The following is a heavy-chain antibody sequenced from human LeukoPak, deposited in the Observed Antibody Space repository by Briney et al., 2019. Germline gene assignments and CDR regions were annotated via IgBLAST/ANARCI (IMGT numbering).Heavy chain of an antibody. D-gene: IGHD3-10*01. CDR2: IYYSGST. Sequence: SETLSLTCTVSGGSISSYYWSWIRQPPGKGLEWIGYIYYSGSTNYNPSLKSRVTISVDTSKNQFSLKLSSVTAADTAVYYCAREYYYGSGSQFDYWGQGTLVTVSS. J-gene: IGHJ4*02. CDR3: AREYYYGSGSQFDY. V-gene: IGHV4-59*01. CDR1: GGSISSYY.